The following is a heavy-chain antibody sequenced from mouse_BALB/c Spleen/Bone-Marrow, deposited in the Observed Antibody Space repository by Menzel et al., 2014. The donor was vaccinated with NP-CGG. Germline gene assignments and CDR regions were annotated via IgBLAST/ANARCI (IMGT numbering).Heavy chain of an antibody. D-gene: IGHD2-1*01. CDR1: GFTFSSYG. V-gene: IGHV5-6-3*01. CDR2: INSNGGST. Sequence: VKLVESGGGLVQPGGSLKLSCAASGFTFSSYGMSWVRQTPDKRLELVATINSNGGSTYYPDSVKGRFTISRDTAKNTLYLQMSSLKSEETAMYYCVRGNYGNYVDYFDFWGQGTTLTVSS. J-gene: IGHJ2*01. CDR3: VRGNYGNYVDYFDF.